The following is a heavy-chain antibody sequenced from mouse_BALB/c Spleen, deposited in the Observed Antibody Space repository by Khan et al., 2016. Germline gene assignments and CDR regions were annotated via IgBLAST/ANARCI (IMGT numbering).Heavy chain of an antibody. CDR1: GFNLKDTY. CDR2: IVPANGNT. Sequence: EVQLQESGAELVKPGASVKLSCTVSGFNLKDTYIHWVKQRPEQGLEWIGRIVPANGNTKYDPKFQGKATITADTSSNTAYLHLSSLTSEDTAVYYCFIYYGNYVTMDYWGQGTSVTVSS. D-gene: IGHD2-1*01. CDR3: FIYYGNYVTMDY. V-gene: IGHV14-3*02. J-gene: IGHJ4*01.